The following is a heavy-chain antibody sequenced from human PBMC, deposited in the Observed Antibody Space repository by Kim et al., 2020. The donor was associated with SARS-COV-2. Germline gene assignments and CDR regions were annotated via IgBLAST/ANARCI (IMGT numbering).Heavy chain of an antibody. V-gene: IGHV6-1*01. CDR1: GDSVSSNIVG. J-gene: IGHJ4*02. Sequence: SQTLSLTRAISGDSVSSNIVGWHWIRQTPSRGLEWLGRTYYRSKWNNDYAVSVKSRMTINPDTSKNQFSLQLNSVIPEDTAVYYCARGYRYGLDYLGQGT. D-gene: IGHD5-18*01. CDR2: TYYRSKWNN. CDR3: ARGYRYGLDY.